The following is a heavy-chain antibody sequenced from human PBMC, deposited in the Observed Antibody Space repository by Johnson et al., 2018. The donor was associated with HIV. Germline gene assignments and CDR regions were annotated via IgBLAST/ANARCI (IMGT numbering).Heavy chain of an antibody. J-gene: IGHJ3*02. CDR1: GFTFDDYG. CDR3: ARLVATKDYAFDI. Sequence: VQLVESGGGVVRPGGSLRLSCAASGFTFDDYGMSWVRQVPGKGLEWVSGINWNGNTRDYVDSVKGRFTISRDNAKNSLFLQMNSLTAEATAVYYCARLVATKDYAFDIWGQGTLVTVSS. CDR2: INWNGNTR. V-gene: IGHV3-20*04. D-gene: IGHD5-12*01.